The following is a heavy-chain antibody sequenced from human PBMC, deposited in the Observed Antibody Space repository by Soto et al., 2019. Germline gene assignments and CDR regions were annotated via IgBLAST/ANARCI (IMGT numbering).Heavy chain of an antibody. D-gene: IGHD4-17*01. V-gene: IGHV4-59*01. CDR2: VYYTGTT. Sequence: SETLSLTCTVSGGTIGSDHWSWVRQAPGKGLEWIASVYYTGTTNYNPSLGSRVTISIDAPENQISLKLTSVTAADTAFYYCARDTVLTGMFDFWGQGTLVTVSS. J-gene: IGHJ4*02. CDR1: GGTIGSDH. CDR3: ARDTVLTGMFDF.